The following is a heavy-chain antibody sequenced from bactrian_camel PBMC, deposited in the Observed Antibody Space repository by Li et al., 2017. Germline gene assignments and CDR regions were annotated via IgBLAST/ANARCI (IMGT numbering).Heavy chain of an antibody. CDR3: AARRPRPGESCRTGVSEYSE. V-gene: IGHV3S53*01. CDR2: IDSGFST. CDR1: GYRLWRYYC. J-gene: IGHJ4*01. D-gene: IGHD2*01. Sequence: HVQLVETGGDSVQAGGSLKLSCTASGYRLWRYYCMAWFRQAPGQEREGVAVIDSGFSTQYADSVEGRFAISRDNAQNIAYLTMETLTPEDTGMYYCAARRPRPGESCRTGVSEYSEWGQGTQVTVS.